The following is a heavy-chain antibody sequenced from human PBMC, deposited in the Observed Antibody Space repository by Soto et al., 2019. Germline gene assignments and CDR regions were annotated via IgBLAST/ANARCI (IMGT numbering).Heavy chain of an antibody. V-gene: IGHV4-30-2*01. CDR1: GGSISSGGYS. CDR2: IYHSGST. CDR3: ARARGAGFFDY. Sequence: QPQLQESGSGLVKPSQTLSLTCAVSGGSISSGGYSWSWIRQPPGKGLECIGYIYHSGSTYYNPSLNSRVTISVDRSKNQFSLKLSSVTAADTAVYYCARARGAGFFDYWGQGTLVTVSS. D-gene: IGHD3-16*01. J-gene: IGHJ4*02.